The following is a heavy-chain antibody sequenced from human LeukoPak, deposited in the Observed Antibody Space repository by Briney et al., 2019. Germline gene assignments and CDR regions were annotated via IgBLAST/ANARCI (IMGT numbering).Heavy chain of an antibody. CDR1: GFTVSSNY. V-gene: IGHV3-53*01. Sequence: SGGSLRLSCAASGFTVSSNYMSWVRQAPGRGLEWVASIIASNGDTHYADSVKGRFTISRDISQNTLYLQMHSLRAEDTAMYYCAKRPAGTAAFYFEYWGQGTLVTVSS. D-gene: IGHD1-7*01. CDR3: AKRPAGTAAFYFEY. J-gene: IGHJ4*02. CDR2: IASNGDT.